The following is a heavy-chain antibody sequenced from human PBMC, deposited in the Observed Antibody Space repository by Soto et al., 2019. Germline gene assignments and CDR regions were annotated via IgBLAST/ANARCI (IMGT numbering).Heavy chain of an antibody. CDR1: GGSISSGGYY. Sequence: SETLSLTCTVSGGSISSGGYYWSWIRQHPGKGLEWIGYIYYSGSTYYNPSLKSRVTISVDTSKNQFSLKLSSVTAADTAVYYCAKDRDIVVVVAATPFDYWGQGTLVTVS. D-gene: IGHD2-15*01. V-gene: IGHV4-31*03. CDR2: IYYSGST. J-gene: IGHJ4*02. CDR3: AKDRDIVVVVAATPFDY.